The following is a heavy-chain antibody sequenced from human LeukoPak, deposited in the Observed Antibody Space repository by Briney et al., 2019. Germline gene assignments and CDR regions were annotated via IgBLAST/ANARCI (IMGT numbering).Heavy chain of an antibody. J-gene: IGHJ4*02. CDR2: INSDGRST. Sequence: GGSLRLFCAVSGFTFSTYWMHWVRQVQGKGPVWVARINSDGRSTSHADSVKGRFTISRDNAKNTLYLQMNSVRAEDTSVYYCARGYGDSWFYFDYWGQGALVTVSS. CDR3: ARGYGDSWFYFDY. V-gene: IGHV3-74*01. CDR1: GFTFSTYW. D-gene: IGHD6-13*01.